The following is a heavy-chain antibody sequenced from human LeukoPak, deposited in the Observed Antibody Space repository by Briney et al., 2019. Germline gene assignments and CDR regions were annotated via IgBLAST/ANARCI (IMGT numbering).Heavy chain of an antibody. D-gene: IGHD3-22*01. CDR1: GGSISSSSYY. V-gene: IGHV4-39*01. CDR3: ARGYYYDSSGYYYAPRFDY. J-gene: IGHJ4*02. Sequence: SETLSLTCTVSGGSISSSSYYWGWIRQPPGKGLEWIGSIYYSGSTYYNPSLKSRVTISVDTSKNQFSLKLSSVTAADTAVYYCARGYYYDSSGYYYAPRFDYWGQGTLVIVSS. CDR2: IYYSGST.